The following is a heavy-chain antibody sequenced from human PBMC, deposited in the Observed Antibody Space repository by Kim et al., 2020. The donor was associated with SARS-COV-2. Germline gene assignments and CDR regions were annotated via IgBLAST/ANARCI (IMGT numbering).Heavy chain of an antibody. CDR3: ARDFKYSSSSAYYYYGMDL. CDR1: GFTVSSNY. D-gene: IGHD6-6*01. V-gene: IGHV3-53*04. Sequence: GGSLRLSCAASGFTVSSNYMSWVRQAPGKGLEWVSVIYSGGFTYYADSVKGRFTISRHNSKNTLYLQMNNLRGEDTAVYYCARDFKYSSSSAYYYYGMDLWGQGTTVTVSS. J-gene: IGHJ6*02. CDR2: IYSGGFT.